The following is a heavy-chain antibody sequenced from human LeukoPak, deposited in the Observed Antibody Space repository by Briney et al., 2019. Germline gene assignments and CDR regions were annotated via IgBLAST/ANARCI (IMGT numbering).Heavy chain of an antibody. CDR1: GYTFTSYG. Sequence: ASVKVSCKASGYTFTSYGISWVRQAPGQGLEWMGWISAYNGNTNYAQKLQGRVTMTTDTSTSTAYMELRSLRSDDTAVYYCARLTPNYYDSSGYEDYWGQGTLVTVSS. CDR3: ARLTPNYYDSSGYEDY. D-gene: IGHD3-22*01. J-gene: IGHJ4*02. V-gene: IGHV1-18*01. CDR2: ISAYNGNT.